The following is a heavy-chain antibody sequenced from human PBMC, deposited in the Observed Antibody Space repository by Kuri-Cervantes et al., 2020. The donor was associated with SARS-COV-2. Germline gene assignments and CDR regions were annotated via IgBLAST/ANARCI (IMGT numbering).Heavy chain of an antibody. Sequence: GGSLRLSCAASGFTFSDYYMSWIRQAPGKGLEWVSYISSSGSAIYYADSVKGRFTISRDDSKNTLYLQMNSLRAEDTAVYYCAREGSYGPPPANWFGPWGQGTLVTVSS. CDR2: ISSSGSAI. D-gene: IGHD5-18*01. J-gene: IGHJ5*02. V-gene: IGHV3-11*04. CDR3: AREGSYGPPPANWFGP. CDR1: GFTFSDYY.